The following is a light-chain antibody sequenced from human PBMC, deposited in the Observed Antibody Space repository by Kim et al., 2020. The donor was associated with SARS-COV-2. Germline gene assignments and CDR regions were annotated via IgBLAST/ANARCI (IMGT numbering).Light chain of an antibody. CDR2: LVS. J-gene: IGLJ1*01. CDR1: ILLYNY. Sequence: SYELTQPPSVSVSPGQTASITCSGDILLYNYACLYQQQPGHSPVLVIYLVSSRPSGIPERFSVSYSLYTSSLTISVTHPIDYAAYYSQSSFTITVVF. V-gene: IGLV3-1*01. CDR3: QSSFTITVV.